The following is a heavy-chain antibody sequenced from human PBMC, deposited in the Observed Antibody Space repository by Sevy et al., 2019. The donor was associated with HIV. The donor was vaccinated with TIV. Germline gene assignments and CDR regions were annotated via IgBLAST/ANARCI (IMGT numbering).Heavy chain of an antibody. CDR1: GFTFSSYW. V-gene: IGHV3-7*01. CDR2: INENSSKK. Sequence: GGSLRLSCAASGFTFSSYWMSWVRQAPGKGLEGVANINENSSKKNYVDSVRGRFTIFRDNAKNSVYLEMNSLRGEDTAVYDCARRGFHEYWGQGTLVTVSS. CDR3: ARRGFHEY. D-gene: IGHD3-22*01. J-gene: IGHJ4*02.